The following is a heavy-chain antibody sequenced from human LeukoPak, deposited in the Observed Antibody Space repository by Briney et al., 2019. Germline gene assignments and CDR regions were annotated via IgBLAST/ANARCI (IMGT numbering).Heavy chain of an antibody. CDR3: AKDTTVTGAFDI. Sequence: GGSLRLSCAASGFTFSSYGMHWVRQAPGKGLEWVAFIRYDGSNKYYADSVKGRFTISRDNSKNTLYRQMNSLRAEDTAVYYCAKDTTVTGAFDIWGQGTMVTVSS. CDR1: GFTFSSYG. D-gene: IGHD4-17*01. J-gene: IGHJ3*02. V-gene: IGHV3-30*02. CDR2: IRYDGSNK.